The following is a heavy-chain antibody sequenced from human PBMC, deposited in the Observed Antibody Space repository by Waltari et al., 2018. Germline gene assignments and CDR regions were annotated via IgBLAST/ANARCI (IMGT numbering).Heavy chain of an antibody. CDR3: GSGIHFDL. J-gene: IGHJ2*01. V-gene: IGHV4-34*01. Sequence: QVQLQQWGAGLLKPSETLSLTCAVYGGSFSGYYWSWIRQPPGKGLEWIGEINHSRSNNYNPSLKSGVTITVDTAKKQFSLKVSPVTAGDTALYYCGSGIHFDLWGRGTLVTVSS. CDR1: GGSFSGYY. CDR2: INHSRSN.